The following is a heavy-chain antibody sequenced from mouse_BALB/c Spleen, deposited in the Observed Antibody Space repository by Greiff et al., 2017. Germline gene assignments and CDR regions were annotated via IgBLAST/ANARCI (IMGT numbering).Heavy chain of an antibody. CDR2: INPSNGRT. CDR1: GYTFTSYW. D-gene: IGHD2-3*01. CDR3: ARRGDDGYFYWHFDV. V-gene: IGHV1S81*02. Sequence: QVQLQQPGAELVKPGASVKLSCKASGYTFTSYWMHWVKQRPGQGLEWIGEINPSNGRTNYNEKFKSKATLTVDKSSSTAYMQLSSLTSEDSAVYYCARRGDDGYFYWHFDVWGAGTTVTVSS. J-gene: IGHJ1*01.